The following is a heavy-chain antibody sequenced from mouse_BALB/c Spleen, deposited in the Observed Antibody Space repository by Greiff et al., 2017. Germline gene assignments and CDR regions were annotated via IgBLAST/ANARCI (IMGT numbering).Heavy chain of an antibody. CDR3: ARPHYGSSSYYFDY. V-gene: IGHV1-63*02. CDR1: GYTFTNYW. Sequence: VKLVESGAELVRPGTSVKISCKASGYTFTNYWLGWVKQRPGHGLEWIGDIYPGGGYTNYNEKFKGKATLTADTSSSTAYMQLSSLTSEDSAVYFCARPHYGSSSYYFDYWGQGTTLTVSS. J-gene: IGHJ2*01. CDR2: IYPGGGYT. D-gene: IGHD1-1*01.